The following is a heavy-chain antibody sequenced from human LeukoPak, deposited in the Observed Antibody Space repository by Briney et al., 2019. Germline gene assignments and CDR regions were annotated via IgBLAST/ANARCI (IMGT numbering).Heavy chain of an antibody. Sequence: SETLSLTCTDPGDSISGYYWSWIRQSPGKGLEWMGNIYDGGSTNYNPSLMSRVTISVDTSKNQLSLSLKSVTAADTALYYCARRIVDSGYDCLDYWGQGTPVTVSS. V-gene: IGHV4-59*01. J-gene: IGHJ4*02. CDR3: ARRIVDSGYDCLDY. D-gene: IGHD5-12*01. CDR2: IYDGGST. CDR1: GDSISGYY.